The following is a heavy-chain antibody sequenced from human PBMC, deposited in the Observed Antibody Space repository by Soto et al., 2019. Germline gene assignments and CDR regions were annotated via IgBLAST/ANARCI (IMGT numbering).Heavy chain of an antibody. CDR2: ISYDGADE. J-gene: IGHJ6*02. CDR1: GFTFSSYG. V-gene: IGHV3-30*03. CDR3: ARSTSSTLNLYYGMDV. Sequence: ESGGGVVQPGRSLRLSCAASGFTFSSYGMHWVRQAPGKGLEWVAVISYDGADEYYTDSVKGRFTIARDNSKNTLYLQMNSLRIEDTAVFYCARSTSSTLNLYYGMDVWGQGTAVTVSS. D-gene: IGHD6-6*01.